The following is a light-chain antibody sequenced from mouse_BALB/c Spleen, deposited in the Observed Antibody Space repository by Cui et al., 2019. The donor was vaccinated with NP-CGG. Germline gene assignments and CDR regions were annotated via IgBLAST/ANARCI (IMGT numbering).Light chain of an antibody. V-gene: IGLV1*01. J-gene: IGLJ1*01. Sequence: QAVVTQGSALTTLPGETVTLTCRSGTGAVTTSNYANWVQEKPDHLFTGLIGGTNNRAPGVPARFSGSLIGDKAALTITGAQTEDEAIYFCALWYSNHWVFGGGTKLTVL. CDR1: TGAVTTSNY. CDR3: ALWYSNHWV. CDR2: GTN.